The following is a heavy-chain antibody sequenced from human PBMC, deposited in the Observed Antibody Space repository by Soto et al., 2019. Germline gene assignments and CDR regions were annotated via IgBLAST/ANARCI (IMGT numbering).Heavy chain of an antibody. J-gene: IGHJ4*02. Sequence: QVQLLQSGAEVKKPGSSVKVSCKASSATFSSFAFSWVRQAPGQGLEWMGVIIPIFDTISYAQKFQGRVTITADESTRTAYMELNSLTSDDTAVYYCASPLKWSGYYIAFDYWGQGTLVIVSS. D-gene: IGHD3-3*01. CDR1: SATFSSFA. V-gene: IGHV1-69*01. CDR3: ASPLKWSGYYIAFDY. CDR2: IIPIFDTI.